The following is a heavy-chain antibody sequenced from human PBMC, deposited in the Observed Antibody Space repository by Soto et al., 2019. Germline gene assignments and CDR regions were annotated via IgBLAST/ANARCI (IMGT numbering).Heavy chain of an antibody. V-gene: IGHV3-21*01. CDR3: ARDSHPGSIDP. Sequence: GGSLGLSCAASGFTFSSYSMNWVRQAPGKGLEWVSSISSSSSYIYYADSVKGRFTISRDNAKNSLYLQMNSLRAEDTAVYYCARDSHPGSIDPWGQGTLVTVSS. CDR2: ISSSSSYI. D-gene: IGHD6-25*01. CDR1: GFTFSSYS. J-gene: IGHJ5*02.